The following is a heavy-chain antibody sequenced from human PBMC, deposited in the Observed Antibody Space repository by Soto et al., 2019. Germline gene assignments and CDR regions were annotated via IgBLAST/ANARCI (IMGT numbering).Heavy chain of an antibody. D-gene: IGHD6-13*01. Sequence: GGSLRLSCVVSGFTFSMYWMHWVRQVPGQSPFWVSRISDDGTTTNYADSVRGRFTISRDNSKNTVSLQMNSLRVEDTGVYYCAKDSWYFDLWSQGSQVTVSS. CDR3: AKDSWYFDL. CDR1: GFTFSMYW. J-gene: IGHJ4*02. CDR2: ISDDGTTT. V-gene: IGHV3-74*01.